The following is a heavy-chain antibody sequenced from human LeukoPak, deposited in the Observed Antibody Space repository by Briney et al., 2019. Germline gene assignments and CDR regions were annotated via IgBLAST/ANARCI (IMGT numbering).Heavy chain of an antibody. CDR3: ARDQGEAVAGSDYYYYGMDV. Sequence: PSETLSLTCAVYGGSFSGYYWSWIRQPPGKGLEWIGYIYYSGSTNYNPSLKSRVTISVDTSKNQFSLKLSSVTAADTAVYYCARDQGEAVAGSDYYYYGMDVRGQGTTVTVSS. CDR2: IYYSGST. D-gene: IGHD6-19*01. V-gene: IGHV4-59*01. J-gene: IGHJ6*02. CDR1: GGSFSGYY.